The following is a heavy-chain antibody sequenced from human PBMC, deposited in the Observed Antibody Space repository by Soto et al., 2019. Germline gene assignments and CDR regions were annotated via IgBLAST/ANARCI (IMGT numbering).Heavy chain of an antibody. V-gene: IGHV3-23*01. J-gene: IGHJ4*02. CDR1: GFTFSTYA. D-gene: IGHD6-19*01. Sequence: EVQLLESGGGLVQPGGSLRLSCAASGFTFSTYAMSWVRQAPGKGLEWVSSISDRGGRTNYADSVKGRFTISRDNSKNTLYLQVNSLRAEDTAVYYCAKGYSSGWYPGGDWGQGTLVTVSS. CDR3: AKGYSSGWYPGGD. CDR2: ISDRGGRT.